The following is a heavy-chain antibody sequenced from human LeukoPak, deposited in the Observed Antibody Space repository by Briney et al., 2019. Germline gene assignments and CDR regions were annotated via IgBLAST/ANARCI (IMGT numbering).Heavy chain of an antibody. CDR1: GGSFSGYY. V-gene: IGHV4-34*01. CDR3: ARSNGALDAFDI. J-gene: IGHJ3*02. Sequence: SETLSLTCAVYGGSFSGYYWSWIRQPPGKGLEWIGSIYYSGSTYYNPSLKSRVTISVDTSKNQFSLKLSSVTAADTAVYYCARSNGALDAFDIWGQGTMVTVSS. D-gene: IGHD4-17*01. CDR2: IYYSGST.